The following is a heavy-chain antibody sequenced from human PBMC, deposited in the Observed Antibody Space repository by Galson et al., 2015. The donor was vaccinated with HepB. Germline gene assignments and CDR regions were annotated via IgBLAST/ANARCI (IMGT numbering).Heavy chain of an antibody. V-gene: IGHV3-30*18. CDR2: ISYDGSNK. CDR3: AKDGFGAGPPCYYMDV. D-gene: IGHD3-16*01. CDR1: GFTFSSNA. Sequence: SLRLSCAASGFTFSSNAMHWVRPAPGKGLEWVAGISYDGSNKYYADSVKGRFTISRDNSKNTLYLQMSSLRPEDSAVYYCAKDGFGAGPPCYYMDVWGKGTTVTVSS. J-gene: IGHJ6*03.